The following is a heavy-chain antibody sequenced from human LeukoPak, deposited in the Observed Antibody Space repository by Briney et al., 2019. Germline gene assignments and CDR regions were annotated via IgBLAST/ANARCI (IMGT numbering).Heavy chain of an antibody. J-gene: IGHJ4*02. D-gene: IGHD6-13*01. CDR2: TYSGGDT. CDR1: GFTVSSNY. CDR3: ARLGMIQAYSTEDF. V-gene: IGHV3-53*01. Sequence: PGGSLRLSCAAPGFTVSSNYMSWVRQAPGKGLEWVSVTYSGGDTYYADSVKGRFTISRDNSKNTLYLQMNSLRAEDTAVYYCARLGMIQAYSTEDFWGQGTLVTVSS.